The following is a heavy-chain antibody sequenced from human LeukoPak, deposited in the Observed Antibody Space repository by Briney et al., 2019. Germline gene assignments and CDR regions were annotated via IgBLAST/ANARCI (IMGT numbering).Heavy chain of an antibody. V-gene: IGHV4-39*07. J-gene: IGHJ3*02. Sequence: PSETLSLTCTVSGGSISSSSYYWGWIRQPPGKGLEWIGSIYYSGSTNYNPSLKSRVTISVDTSKNQFSLKLSSVTAADTAVYYCARDGLEADAFDIWGQGTMVTVSS. CDR2: IYYSGST. CDR3: ARDGLEADAFDI. CDR1: GGSISSSSYY.